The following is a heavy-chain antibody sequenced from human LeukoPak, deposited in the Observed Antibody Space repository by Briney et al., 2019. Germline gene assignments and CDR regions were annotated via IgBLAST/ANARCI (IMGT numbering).Heavy chain of an antibody. D-gene: IGHD6-13*01. CDR1: GGTFSSYA. CDR3: ASPSPGIAAAAPQH. Sequence: SAKVSCKASGGTFSSYAISWVRQAPGQGLEWMGGIIPIFGTANYAQKFQGRVTITADKSTSTAYMELSSLRSEDTAVYYCASPSPGIAAAAPQHWGQGTLVTVSS. V-gene: IGHV1-69*06. CDR2: IIPIFGTA. J-gene: IGHJ1*01.